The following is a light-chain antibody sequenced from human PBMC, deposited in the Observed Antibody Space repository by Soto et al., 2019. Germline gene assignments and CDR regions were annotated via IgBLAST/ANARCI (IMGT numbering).Light chain of an antibody. J-gene: IGKJ3*01. CDR1: QGVSNY. V-gene: IGKV1-8*01. Sequence: AIRMTQSPSSFSASTGDRVTITCRASQGVSNYLAWYQQRPGKAPKLLIYAASTLQTGVPSTFSGSGSGTDLLLTISRLQSDAFVTYYCLQYLTYPYAFDTGTKVDI. CDR2: AAS. CDR3: LQYLTYPYA.